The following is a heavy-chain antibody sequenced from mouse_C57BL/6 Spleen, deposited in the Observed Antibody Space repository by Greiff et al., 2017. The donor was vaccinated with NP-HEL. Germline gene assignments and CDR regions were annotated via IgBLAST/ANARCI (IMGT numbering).Heavy chain of an antibody. CDR2: IDPEDGET. CDR3: APITTDEAMDY. Sequence: EVQLQQSGAELVKPGASVKLSCTASGFNIKDYYMHWVKQRTEQGLEWIGRIDPEDGETKYAPQFQGKATITADTSSNTAYLQLSSLTSEDTAVYYCAPITTDEAMDYWGQGTSVTVSS. V-gene: IGHV14-2*01. CDR1: GFNIKDYY. J-gene: IGHJ4*01. D-gene: IGHD1-1*01.